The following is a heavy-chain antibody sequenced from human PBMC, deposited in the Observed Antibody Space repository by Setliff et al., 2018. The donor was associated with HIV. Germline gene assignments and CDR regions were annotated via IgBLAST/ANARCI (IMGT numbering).Heavy chain of an antibody. CDR2: ISYTGGT. D-gene: IGHD3-10*01. J-gene: IGHJ5*02. CDR1: GDSIRNDY. V-gene: IGHV4-59*12. CDR3: ARVGDYGSGGWFDP. Sequence: SETLSLTCTVSGDSIRNDYWTWIRQSPEKGLEWIAYISYTGGTNYNPSLKSRVTLSLDASKNQFSLKLSSVTAADTAVYYCARVGDYGSGGWFDPWGQGTLVTVSS.